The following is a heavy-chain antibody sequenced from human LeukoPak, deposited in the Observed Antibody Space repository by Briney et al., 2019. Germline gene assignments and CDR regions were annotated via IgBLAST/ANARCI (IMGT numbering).Heavy chain of an antibody. D-gene: IGHD3-10*01. CDR1: GFTFSSYV. CDR3: ASGSYGSGFYYFYYMDV. CDR2: ISSSSSTI. J-gene: IGHJ6*03. Sequence: GGSLRLSCAASGFTFSSYVMHWVRQAPGKGLEWVSYISSSSSTIYYADSVKGRFTISRDNAKNSVSLQMNSLRTEDTAVYYCASGSYGSGFYYFYYMDVWGKGTTVTVSS. V-gene: IGHV3-48*04.